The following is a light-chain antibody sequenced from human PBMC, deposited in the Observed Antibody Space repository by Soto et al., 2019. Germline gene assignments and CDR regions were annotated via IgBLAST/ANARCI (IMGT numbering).Light chain of an antibody. J-gene: IGLJ2*01. V-gene: IGLV2-8*01. CDR3: TSYAGSNDVI. CDR2: EVS. Sequence: QSALTQPPSASGSPGQSVTISCTGTSSDVGGYKYVSWYQQHPGKAPKLIIYEVSKRPSGVPDRFSGSKSGNMASLTVSGLQAEDEADYYCTSYAGSNDVIFGGGTKVTVL. CDR1: SSDVGGYKY.